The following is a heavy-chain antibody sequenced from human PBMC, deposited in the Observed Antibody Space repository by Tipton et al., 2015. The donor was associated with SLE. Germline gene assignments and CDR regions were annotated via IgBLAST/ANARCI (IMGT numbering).Heavy chain of an antibody. D-gene: IGHD4-11*01. CDR1: GYTFTDHY. V-gene: IGHV1-2*02. CDR3: ARELQDYVLDV. Sequence: QVQLVQSGAEVKKPGASVKVSCKASGYTFTDHYMHWVRQAPGQGLEWMGWINPNSSGTNYAQIFQGRVTMTRDTSMTTVYMELSRLRSDDTAVYYCARELQDYVLDVWGQGTTVTVSS. CDR2: INPNSSGT. J-gene: IGHJ6*02.